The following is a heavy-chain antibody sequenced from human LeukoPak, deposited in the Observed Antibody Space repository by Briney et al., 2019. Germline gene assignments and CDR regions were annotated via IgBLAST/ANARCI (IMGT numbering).Heavy chain of an antibody. D-gene: IGHD3-10*01. J-gene: IGHJ4*02. Sequence: GGSPRLSCAASGFTFSSYGMHWVRQAPGKGLEWVAVISYDGSNKYYADSVKGRFTISRDNSKNTLYLQMNSLRAEDTAVYYCAKGELYYYGSGSYRLEYWGQGTLVTVSS. CDR3: AKGELYYYGSGSYRLEY. CDR1: GFTFSSYG. CDR2: ISYDGSNK. V-gene: IGHV3-30*18.